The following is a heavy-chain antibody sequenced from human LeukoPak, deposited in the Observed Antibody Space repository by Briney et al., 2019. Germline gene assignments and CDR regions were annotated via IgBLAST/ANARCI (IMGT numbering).Heavy chain of an antibody. CDR2: INPNSGGT. Sequence: ASVKVSCKASGYTFTGYYMHWVRQAPGQGLEWMGWINPNSGGTNYAQKFQGRVTTTRDTSISTAYMELSRLRSDDTAVYYCARGYTDILTGYFHYYYYMDVWGKGTTVTVSS. V-gene: IGHV1-2*02. CDR1: GYTFTGYY. J-gene: IGHJ6*03. D-gene: IGHD3-9*01. CDR3: ARGYTDILTGYFHYYYYMDV.